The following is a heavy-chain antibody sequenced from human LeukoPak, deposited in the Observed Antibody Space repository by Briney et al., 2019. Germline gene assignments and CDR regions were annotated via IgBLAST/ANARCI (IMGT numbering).Heavy chain of an antibody. CDR1: GGSISSYY. Sequence: SETLSLTCTVSGGSISSYYWSWIRQPPGKGLEWIGYIYYSGSTNYNPSLKSRVTISVDTSKNQFSLKLSSVTAADTAVYYCARGGSGSYGYFDYWGQGTLVTVSS. D-gene: IGHD1-26*01. V-gene: IGHV4-59*01. CDR3: ARGGSGSYGYFDY. J-gene: IGHJ4*02. CDR2: IYYSGST.